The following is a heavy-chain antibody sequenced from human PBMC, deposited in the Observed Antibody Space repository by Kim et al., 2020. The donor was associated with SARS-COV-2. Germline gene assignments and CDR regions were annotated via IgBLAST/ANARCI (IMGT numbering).Heavy chain of an antibody. Sequence: GSTNYNPSLKSRVTISVDTSKNQFSLKLSAVTAADTAVYYCARAGGSGYWGQGTLVTVSS. V-gene: IGHV4-34*01. J-gene: IGHJ4*02. D-gene: IGHD3-16*01. CDR2: GST. CDR3: ARAGGSGY.